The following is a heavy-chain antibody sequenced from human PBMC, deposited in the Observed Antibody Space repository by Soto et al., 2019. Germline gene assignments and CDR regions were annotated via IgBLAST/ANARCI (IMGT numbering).Heavy chain of an antibody. CDR2: ISYDGVIQ. CDR1: GFIFSSYG. CDR3: ASYRTPAVVVPAAIDY. J-gene: IGHJ4*02. Sequence: PGGSLRLSCSVSGFIFSSYGFHWVRQTAGKGLEWVALISYDGVIQYYTDSVKGRFTISRDNSKNTLYLQMNSLRVEDTAVYYCASYRTPAVVVPAAIDYWGQGTRVTVSS. V-gene: IGHV3-30-3*01. D-gene: IGHD2-2*01.